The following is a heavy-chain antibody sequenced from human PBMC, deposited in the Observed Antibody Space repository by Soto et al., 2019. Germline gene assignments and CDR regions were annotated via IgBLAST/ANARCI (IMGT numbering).Heavy chain of an antibody. V-gene: IGHV3-23*01. CDR2: ISGSGGST. CDR1: GFTFSSYA. J-gene: IGHJ3*02. D-gene: IGHD2-15*01. CDR3: AKDLYYNVVDLDAFDI. Sequence: PGGSLRLSCAASGFTFSSYAMSWVRQAPGKGLEWVSAISGSGGSTYYADSVKGRFTISRDNSKNTLYLQMNSLRAEDTALYYCAKDLYYNVVDLDAFDIWGQGTMVTVSS.